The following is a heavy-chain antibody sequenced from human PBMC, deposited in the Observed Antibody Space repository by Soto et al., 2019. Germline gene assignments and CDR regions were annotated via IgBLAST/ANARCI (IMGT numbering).Heavy chain of an antibody. J-gene: IGHJ4*02. D-gene: IGHD7-27*01. V-gene: IGHV3-74*03. Sequence: EVQLVESGGGLVQPGGSLRLSCAASGFTFSNYWIHWVRQVPGKGLVWVSRVNSDGTSTSYADFVKGRFTITRDNAKNTVYLQMDNLGADDTAVYYCTRGGTTTTYWGLFSYWVQGALVAVSS. CDR2: VNSDGTST. CDR1: GFTFSNYW. CDR3: TRGGTTTTYWGLFSY.